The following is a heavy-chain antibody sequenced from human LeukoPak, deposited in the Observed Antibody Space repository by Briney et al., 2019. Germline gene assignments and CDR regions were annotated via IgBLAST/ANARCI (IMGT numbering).Heavy chain of an antibody. Sequence: SETLSLTCTVSGGSISSGDYYWSWIRQPPGMGLDWIVYIYYSGSTYYNPSLKSRFTISVDTSKNQFSLKLSSVTAADTAVYYCARTAVSGHYFDYWGQGTLVTVSS. V-gene: IGHV4-30-4*08. D-gene: IGHD5/OR15-5a*01. CDR3: ARTAVSGHYFDY. CDR1: GGSISSGDYY. J-gene: IGHJ4*02. CDR2: IYYSGST.